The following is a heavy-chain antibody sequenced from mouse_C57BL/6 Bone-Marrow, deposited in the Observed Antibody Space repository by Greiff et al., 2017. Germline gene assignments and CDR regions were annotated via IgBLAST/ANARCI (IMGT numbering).Heavy chain of an antibody. CDR3: ARRRWYVDV. J-gene: IGHJ1*03. CDR2: ISNLAYSI. CDR1: GFTFSDYG. Sequence: EVKLMESGGGLVQPGGSLKLSCAASGFTFSDYGMAWVRQAPRKGPEWVAFISNLAYSIYYADTVTGRFTISRENAKNTLYLEMSSLRSEDTAMYYCARRRWYVDVWGTGTTVTVSS. V-gene: IGHV5-15*01.